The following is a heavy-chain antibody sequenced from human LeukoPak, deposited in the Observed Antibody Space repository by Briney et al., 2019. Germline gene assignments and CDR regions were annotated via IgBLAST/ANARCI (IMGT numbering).Heavy chain of an antibody. D-gene: IGHD3-22*01. J-gene: IGHJ4*02. Sequence: PGGSLRLSCAASGFTFSSYAMSWVRQPPGKGLEWVSAIIGSGDRTYYADSVKGRFTISRDNSKNTLYLQMNSLRAEDTAVYYCAKRYYGGSGYRSYYFDYWGQGTLVTVSS. CDR3: AKRYYGGSGYRSYYFDY. V-gene: IGHV3-23*01. CDR1: GFTFSSYA. CDR2: IIGSGDRT.